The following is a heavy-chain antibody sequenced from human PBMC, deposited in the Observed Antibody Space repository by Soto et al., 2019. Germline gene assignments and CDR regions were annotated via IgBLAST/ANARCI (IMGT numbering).Heavy chain of an antibody. D-gene: IGHD3-10*01. CDR3: ATSFGSGYRAVDY. V-gene: IGHV1-69*02. CDR1: GDTFNFYT. Sequence: QVQLVQSGAEVKKPGSSLRVSCKASGDTFNFYTINWVRQAPGLGLEWLGRIIPYLSVSNYAQKYHGSVTITADKSTITAYMAVRSLRSEATAMYYWATSFGSGYRAVDYWGQGALVTVSS. J-gene: IGHJ4*02. CDR2: IIPYLSVS.